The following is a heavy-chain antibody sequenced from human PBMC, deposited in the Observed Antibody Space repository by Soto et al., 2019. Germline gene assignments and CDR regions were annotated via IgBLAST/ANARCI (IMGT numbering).Heavy chain of an antibody. CDR1: GFTVCSND. CDR2: IYSGGST. CDR3: ARDLLRGNYFDY. J-gene: IGHJ4*02. V-gene: IGHV3-66*01. Sequence: PGGSLRLSCAASGFTVCSNDMSWVRQAPGKGLEWVSVIYSGGSTNYADSVKGRFTISRDNSKNTLYLQMNSLRVEDTAVYYCARDLLRGNYFDYWGQGTLVTVSS. D-gene: IGHD3-16*01.